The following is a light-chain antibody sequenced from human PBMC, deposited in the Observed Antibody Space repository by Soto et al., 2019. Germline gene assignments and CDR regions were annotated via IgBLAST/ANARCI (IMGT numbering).Light chain of an antibody. J-gene: IGKJ5*01. V-gene: IGKV1D-12*01. CDR2: AAS. CDR1: QGISSW. CDR3: QQLNSFPLT. Sequence: DIQMTQSPSSVSACVVDIVTITCRASQGISSWLAWYQRKPGRAPKLLIYAASRLQAGVPLRFSGSGSGTDFTLTISDLQPEDFATYYCQQLNSFPLTFGQGTRLEIK.